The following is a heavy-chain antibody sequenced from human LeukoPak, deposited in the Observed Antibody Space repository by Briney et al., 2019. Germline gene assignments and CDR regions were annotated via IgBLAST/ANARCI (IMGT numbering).Heavy chain of an antibody. CDR2: FDPRDGET. J-gene: IGHJ4*02. Sequence: ASVKVSCKVSGYTLTELSMHWVRQAPGKGLEWMGGFDPRDGETIYAQKFQGRVTMTEDTSTDTAYMELSSLRSEDTAVYYCATEGLGYCSSTSCRQRGFDYWGQGTLVTVSS. CDR1: GYTLTELS. CDR3: ATEGLGYCSSTSCRQRGFDY. D-gene: IGHD2-2*01. V-gene: IGHV1-24*01.